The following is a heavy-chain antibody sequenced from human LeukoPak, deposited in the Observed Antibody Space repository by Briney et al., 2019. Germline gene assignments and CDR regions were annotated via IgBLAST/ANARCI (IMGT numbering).Heavy chain of an antibody. CDR2: ISSSGSTI. J-gene: IGHJ1*01. Sequence: HAGGSLSLSCAASGFTFSSYEMNWFRQAPGKGLEWVSCISSSGSTIYYADSVKGRFTISRDNAKNSLYLQMNSLRAEDTAVYYCARDAPWAAAGTVQHWGQGTLVTVSS. CDR1: GFTFSSYE. CDR3: ARDAPWAAAGTVQH. D-gene: IGHD6-13*01. V-gene: IGHV3-48*03.